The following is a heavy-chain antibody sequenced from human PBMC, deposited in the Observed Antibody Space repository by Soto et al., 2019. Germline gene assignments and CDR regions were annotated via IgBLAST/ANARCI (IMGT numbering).Heavy chain of an antibody. Sequence: QVQLVQSGAEVRKPGSAVRVSCKASGGTFNMYAMNWVRQAPGQGLEWMAGIIPIFDTPRYSQQFQGRVTMTVDESTSTDYMELSSLRSEDTAIYYCARSIGSGGVIGGFDYWGQGTLVTVAS. CDR3: ARSIGSGGVIGGFDY. V-gene: IGHV1-69*01. CDR1: GGTFNMYA. J-gene: IGHJ4*02. CDR2: IIPIFDTP. D-gene: IGHD3-16*01.